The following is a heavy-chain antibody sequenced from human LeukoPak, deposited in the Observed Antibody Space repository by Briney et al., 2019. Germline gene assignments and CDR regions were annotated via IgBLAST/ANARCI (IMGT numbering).Heavy chain of an antibody. J-gene: IGHJ4*02. D-gene: IGHD2-8*01. V-gene: IGHV4-31*03. CDR2: IYYSRTT. CDR1: GGSISSGGYY. Sequence: SQTLSLTCTVSGGSISSGGYYWSWIRQHPLKGLEWIGYIYYSRTTYYNPSLKSRVTISVVTSKNQFSLTLSSVTAADTLVYYCASYCTNGVCYRAVDYWGQGTLVTVSS. CDR3: ASYCTNGVCYRAVDY.